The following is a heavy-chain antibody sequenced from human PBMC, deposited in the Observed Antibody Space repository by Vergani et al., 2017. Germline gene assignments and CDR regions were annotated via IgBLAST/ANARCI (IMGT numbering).Heavy chain of an antibody. V-gene: IGHV4-31*03. J-gene: IGHJ3*02. Sequence: QVQLQESGPGLVKPSQTLSLTCTVSGGSISSGGYYWSWIRQHPGKGLEWIGYIYYSGSTYYNPSLKSRVTISVDTSKNQFSLKLSSVTAADTAVYYCASGIFGPVVVTWAFDIWGQGTMVTVSS. D-gene: IGHD2-21*02. CDR3: ASGIFGPVVVTWAFDI. CDR1: GGSISSGGYY. CDR2: IYYSGST.